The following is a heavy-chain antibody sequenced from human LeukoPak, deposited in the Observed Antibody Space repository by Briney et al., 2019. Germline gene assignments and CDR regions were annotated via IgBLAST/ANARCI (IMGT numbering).Heavy chain of an antibody. D-gene: IGHD5-24*01. Sequence: PVKVSCKASGGTFGSYTFSWVRQAPGQGLEWMGGIIPVFNAANYAQKFQGRVTITADGSTSTAYMELASLRSEDTAVYYCARDSPTMGFDYWGQGSLVTVSS. CDR2: IIPVFNAA. CDR1: GGTFGSYT. V-gene: IGHV1-69*01. J-gene: IGHJ4*02. CDR3: ARDSPTMGFDY.